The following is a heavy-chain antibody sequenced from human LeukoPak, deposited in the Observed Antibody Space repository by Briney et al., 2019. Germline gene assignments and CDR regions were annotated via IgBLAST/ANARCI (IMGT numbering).Heavy chain of an antibody. CDR2: ISGRGASK. Sequence: GGSLRLSCAASGFNFSIYSLNWVRQAPGKGLEWVSGISGRGASKYYADSVKGRFTISRDNSKNTLYLQMNSLRAEDTAVYYCAKGVVVAPDVTPFDYWGQGTLVTVSS. J-gene: IGHJ4*02. CDR3: AKGVVVAPDVTPFDY. D-gene: IGHD2-2*01. V-gene: IGHV3-23*01. CDR1: GFNFSIYS.